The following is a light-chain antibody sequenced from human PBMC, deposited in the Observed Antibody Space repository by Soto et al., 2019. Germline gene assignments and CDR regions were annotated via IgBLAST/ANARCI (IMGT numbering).Light chain of an antibody. CDR2: DVN. Sequence: QSALTQPRSVSGSPGQSVTISCTGTSSDVGGYNYVSWYQQHPGKAPKLMIYDVNKRPSGVPDRFSGSKSGNTASLTISGLQAEDEADFYCCSYAGSYIYVVFGDGTKLTVL. CDR3: CSYAGSYIYVV. CDR1: SSDVGGYNY. J-gene: IGLJ2*01. V-gene: IGLV2-11*01.